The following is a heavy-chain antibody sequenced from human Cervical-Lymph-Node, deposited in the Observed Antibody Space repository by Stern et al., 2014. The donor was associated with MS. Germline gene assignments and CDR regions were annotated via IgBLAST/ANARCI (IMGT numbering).Heavy chain of an antibody. Sequence: EVQLVQSGAEVKKPGESLRISCKVSGYSFTSYWISWVRQKPGKGLEWMGRIDPSDSYINYNPSFQGHVSISVDKAISTAYLQWRSLMASDTAIYYCATFYYPSRTVAPDWGQGTLVTVSS. V-gene: IGHV5-10-1*03. J-gene: IGHJ4*02. CDR2: IDPSDSYI. CDR1: GYSFTSYW. D-gene: IGHD3-10*01. CDR3: ATFYYPSRTVAPD.